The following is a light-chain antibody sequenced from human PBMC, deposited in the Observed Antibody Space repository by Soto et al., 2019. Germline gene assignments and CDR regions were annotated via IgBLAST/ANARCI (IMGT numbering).Light chain of an antibody. CDR1: SSDVGGYDY. V-gene: IGLV2-14*01. Sequence: QSALTQPASVSGSPGQSITISCTGTSSDVGGYDYVSWYQLHPGKAPKLMVFEVSNRPSGVSYRFSGSKSGNTVSLTISGLQAEDEADYFCSSYSISTAYLFGTGTKVTVL. CDR2: EVS. CDR3: SSYSISTAYL. J-gene: IGLJ1*01.